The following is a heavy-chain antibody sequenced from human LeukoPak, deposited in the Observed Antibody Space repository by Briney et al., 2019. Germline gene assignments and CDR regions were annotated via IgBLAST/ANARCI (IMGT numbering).Heavy chain of an antibody. CDR2: ISGSGGST. D-gene: IGHD3-22*01. CDR3: AKGPRGYYSNWFDP. V-gene: IGHV3-23*01. CDR1: GFTFSSYA. Sequence: GGSLRLSCAASGFTFSSYAMSWARQAPGKGLEWVSAISGSGGSTYYADSVKGRFTISRDNSKNTLYLQMNSLRAEDTAVYYCAKGPRGYYSNWFDPWGQGTLVTVSS. J-gene: IGHJ5*02.